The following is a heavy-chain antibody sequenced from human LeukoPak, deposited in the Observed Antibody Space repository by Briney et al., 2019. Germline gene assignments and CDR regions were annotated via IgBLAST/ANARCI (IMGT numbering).Heavy chain of an antibody. CDR1: GGSISSGGYY. CDR2: IYYSGST. V-gene: IGHV4-31*03. D-gene: IGHD2-2*01. CDR3: ARVRRYCSSTSCYWAQVYYFDY. Sequence: SETLSLTCTVSGGSISSGGYYWRWIRQHPGTGLEWIGYIYYSGSTYYNPSLKSRVTISVDTSKNQFSLKLSSVTAADTAVYYCARVRRYCSSTSCYWAQVYYFDYWGQGTLVTVSS. J-gene: IGHJ4*02.